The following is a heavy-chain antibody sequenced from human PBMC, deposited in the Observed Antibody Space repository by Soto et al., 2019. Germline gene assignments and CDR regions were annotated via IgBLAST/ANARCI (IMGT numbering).Heavy chain of an antibody. CDR2: ISSSSSTI. J-gene: IGHJ6*02. CDR1: GFTFSSYS. D-gene: IGHD5-18*01. CDR3: ARDLFVDTAMVPEFYYYYGMDV. Sequence: GGSLRLSCAASGFTFSSYSMNWVRQAPGKGLEWVSYISSSSSTIYYADSVKGRFTISRDNAKNSLYLQMNSLRDEDTAVYYCARDLFVDTAMVPEFYYYYGMDVWGQGTTVTVSS. V-gene: IGHV3-48*02.